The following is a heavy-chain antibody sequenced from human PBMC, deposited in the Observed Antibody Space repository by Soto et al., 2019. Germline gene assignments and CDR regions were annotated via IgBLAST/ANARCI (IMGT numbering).Heavy chain of an antibody. CDR2: ISFDGSTK. CDR1: RFTFSNYA. CDR3: ARSPGYCSTTRCYGRDFAMDV. Sequence: QVQLVEFGGGVVQPGRSLRLSCAASRFTFSNYAMHWVRQAPGTGLQWVALISFDGSTKYYADSVKGRFTISRDNSKNTLYLQMNSLRAEDTAVYYCARSPGYCSTTRCYGRDFAMDVWGQGTTVTVSS. J-gene: IGHJ6*02. V-gene: IGHV3-30-3*01. D-gene: IGHD2-2*01.